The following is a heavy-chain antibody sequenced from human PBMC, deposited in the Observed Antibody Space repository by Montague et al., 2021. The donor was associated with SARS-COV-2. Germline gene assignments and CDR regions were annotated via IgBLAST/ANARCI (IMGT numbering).Heavy chain of an antibody. Sequence: SETLSLTCAVSGGSISSSNWWSWVRQPPGKGLEWIGEIYHSGSTNYSPSLKSRVTISVDKSKNQFSLKLSSVTAADTAVYYCARRPLGYYYYGMDVWGQGTTVTVFS. V-gene: IGHV4-4*02. CDR3: ARRPLGYYYYGMDV. CDR2: IYHSGST. J-gene: IGHJ6*02. CDR1: GGSISSSNW.